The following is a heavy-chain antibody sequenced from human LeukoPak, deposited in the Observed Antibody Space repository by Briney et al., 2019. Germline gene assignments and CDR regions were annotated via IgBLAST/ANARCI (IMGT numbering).Heavy chain of an antibody. D-gene: IGHD3-9*01. Sequence: PGGSLSLSCAASGFTFNTYAMHWVRQAPGKGLEWVAVISYDGSNKYYADSVKGRFTNSRDNSKNTLYPQMNSLRAEDTAVYYCARGGYHILTGYYENWFDPWGQGTLVTVSS. CDR3: ARGGYHILTGYYENWFDP. J-gene: IGHJ5*02. CDR1: GFTFNTYA. CDR2: ISYDGSNK. V-gene: IGHV3-30-3*01.